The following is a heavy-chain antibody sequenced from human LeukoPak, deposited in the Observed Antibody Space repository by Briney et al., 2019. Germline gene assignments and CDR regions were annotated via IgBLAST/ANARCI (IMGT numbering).Heavy chain of an antibody. CDR2: ISSSTNTI. Sequence: GGSLRLSCAASGFTFSSYSMNWVRQAPGKGLEWAAYISSSTNTIHYADSVKGRFTISRDNAKNSLYLQMNSLRAEDTAMYYCARAGRFGESFRDYYYYMDVWGKGATVTASS. D-gene: IGHD3-10*01. V-gene: IGHV3-48*01. CDR3: ARAGRFGESFRDYYYYMDV. CDR1: GFTFSSYS. J-gene: IGHJ6*03.